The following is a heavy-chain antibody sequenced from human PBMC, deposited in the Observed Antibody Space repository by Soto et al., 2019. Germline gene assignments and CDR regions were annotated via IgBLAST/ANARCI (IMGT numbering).Heavy chain of an antibody. CDR3: ARGLPQDYYGMDV. CDR2: INHSGST. J-gene: IGHJ6*02. D-gene: IGHD2-15*01. V-gene: IGHV4-34*01. Sequence: QVQLQQWGAGLLKPSETLSLTCAVYGGSFSGYYWSWIRQPPGKGLEWIGEINHSGSTNYNPSLKSRVTISVGTSKNQFSLKLSSVTAADTAVYYCARGLPQDYYGMDVWGQGTTVTVSS. CDR1: GGSFSGYY.